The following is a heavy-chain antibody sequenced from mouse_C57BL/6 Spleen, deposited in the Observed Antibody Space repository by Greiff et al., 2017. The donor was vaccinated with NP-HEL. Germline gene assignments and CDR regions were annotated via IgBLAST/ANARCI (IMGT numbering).Heavy chain of an antibody. Sequence: QVQLQQSGAELVRPGTSVKVSCKASGYAFTNYLIEWVKQRPGQGLEWIGVINPGSGGTNYNEKFKGKATLTADKSSSTAYMQLSSLTSEDFAVYFCARGGDYDAGGFAYWGQGTLVTVSA. D-gene: IGHD2-4*01. CDR2: INPGSGGT. J-gene: IGHJ3*01. V-gene: IGHV1-54*01. CDR1: GYAFTNYL. CDR3: ARGGDYDAGGFAY.